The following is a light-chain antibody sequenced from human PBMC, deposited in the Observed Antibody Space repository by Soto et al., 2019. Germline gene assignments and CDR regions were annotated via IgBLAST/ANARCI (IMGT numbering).Light chain of an antibody. CDR2: DDS. Sequence: SSELTHPPSVSVAPGQTARITCGGTNIGSKSVHWYQQKPGQAPVLVVYDDSDRPSGIPERFSGSNSGNTATLTISRVEAGDEADYYCQVWDSSSDHLYVFGTGTKVTVL. CDR3: QVWDSSSDHLYV. V-gene: IGLV3-21*02. J-gene: IGLJ1*01. CDR1: NIGSKS.